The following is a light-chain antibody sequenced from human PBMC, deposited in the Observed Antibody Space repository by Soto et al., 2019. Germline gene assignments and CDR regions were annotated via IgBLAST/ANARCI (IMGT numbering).Light chain of an antibody. CDR3: QQYNSYPYT. CDR2: KAS. CDR1: QSISNW. V-gene: IGKV1-5*03. J-gene: IGKJ2*01. Sequence: DIQMTQSPSTLSASVGDRVTLTCRASQSISNWLAWYQQKPGKAPKLLIYKASNLESGVPSRFSGSGSGTEFTLTISSLQSDDFASYYRQQYNSYPYTFGEGTKLEIK.